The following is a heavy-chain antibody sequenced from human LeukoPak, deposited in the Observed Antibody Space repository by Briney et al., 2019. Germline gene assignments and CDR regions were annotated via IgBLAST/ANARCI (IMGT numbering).Heavy chain of an antibody. Sequence: GASVKVSCKASGYTFTSYGINWVRQAPGQGLEWMGWINPKSGGTNYARKFQGRVTMTRDTSISTAYMELSRLRSDDTAVYYCARNLWLGESIDAFDIWGQGTMVTVSS. CDR1: GYTFTSYG. CDR3: ARNLWLGESIDAFDI. V-gene: IGHV1-2*02. CDR2: INPKSGGT. J-gene: IGHJ3*02. D-gene: IGHD3-10*01.